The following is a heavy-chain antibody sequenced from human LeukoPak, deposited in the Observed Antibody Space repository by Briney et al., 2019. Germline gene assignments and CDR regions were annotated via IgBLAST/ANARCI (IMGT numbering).Heavy chain of an antibody. CDR3: AKGELYYDGSGTF. CDR1: GFTFSNYG. CDR2: ISYDGRNT. J-gene: IGHJ4*02. V-gene: IGHV3-30*18. Sequence: PGGSLRLSCAASGFTFSNYGMHWVRQAPGKGLEWVAVISYDGRNTYYADSVKGRFTISRDNSKNTLSLQMNSLRTVDTAMYFCAKGELYYDGSGTFWGQGTLVTVSS. D-gene: IGHD3-10*01.